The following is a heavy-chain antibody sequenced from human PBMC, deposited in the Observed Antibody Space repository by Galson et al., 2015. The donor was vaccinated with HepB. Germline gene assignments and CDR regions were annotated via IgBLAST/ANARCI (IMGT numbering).Heavy chain of an antibody. Sequence: QSGAEVKKPGESLRISCKGSGYSFTSYWITWVRQMPGKGLEWMGRIDPSDSSTNYSPSFQGHVTISADKSISTAYLHWSSLKASDTAMYYCARHETYNFDYWGQGTLVTVSS. CDR3: ARHETYNFDY. D-gene: IGHD4-11*01. V-gene: IGHV5-10-1*01. CDR2: IDPSDSST. J-gene: IGHJ4*02. CDR1: GYSFTSYW.